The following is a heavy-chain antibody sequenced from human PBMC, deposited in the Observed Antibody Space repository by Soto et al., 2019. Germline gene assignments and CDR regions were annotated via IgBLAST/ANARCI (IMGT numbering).Heavy chain of an antibody. CDR3: AKDLYYYGSGNWFDP. Sequence: PGGSLRLSCAASGFTFISYAMSWVRQAPGKGLEWVSAISGSGGSTYYADSVKGRFTISRDNSKNTLYLQMNSLRAEDTAVYYCAKDLYYYGSGNWFDPWGQGTLVTVSS. CDR1: GFTFISYA. CDR2: ISGSGGST. J-gene: IGHJ5*02. V-gene: IGHV3-23*01. D-gene: IGHD3-10*01.